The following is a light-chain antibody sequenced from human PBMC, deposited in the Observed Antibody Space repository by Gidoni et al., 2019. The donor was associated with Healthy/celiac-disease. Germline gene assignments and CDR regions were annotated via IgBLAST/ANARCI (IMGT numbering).Light chain of an antibody. Sequence: EIVLTQSPGTLSLSPGERATLSCRASPSVSSSYLAWYQQKPGQAPRLLIYGASSRATGIPDRFSGSVSGTDFTLTISRLEPEDFAVYYCQQYGSSPQTFGQGTKVEIK. CDR3: QQYGSSPQT. J-gene: IGKJ1*01. CDR2: GAS. CDR1: PSVSSSY. V-gene: IGKV3-20*01.